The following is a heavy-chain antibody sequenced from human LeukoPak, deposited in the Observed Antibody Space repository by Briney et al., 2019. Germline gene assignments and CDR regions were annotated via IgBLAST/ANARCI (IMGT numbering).Heavy chain of an antibody. Sequence: GGSLRLSCAASGFTFSNYAMSWVRQAPGKGLEWVSAMSGSSGSTWYADSVKGRFTISRDNSKNTLYLQMNSLGAEDTAVYYCAREVRDVEMATMAGFDYWGQGTLVTVSS. J-gene: IGHJ4*02. CDR1: GFTFSNYA. CDR3: AREVRDVEMATMAGFDY. V-gene: IGHV3-23*01. D-gene: IGHD5-24*01. CDR2: MSGSSGST.